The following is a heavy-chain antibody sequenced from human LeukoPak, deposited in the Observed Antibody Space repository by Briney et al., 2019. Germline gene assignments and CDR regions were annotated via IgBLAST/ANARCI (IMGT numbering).Heavy chain of an antibody. D-gene: IGHD3-22*01. Sequence: GRSLRLSCTASGFTFGDYAMSWFRQAPGKGLEWVGFIRSKAYGGTTEYAASVKGRFTISRDDSKSIAYLQMNSLKTEDTAVYYCCNYYDSSGYYSPFDYWGQGTLVTVSS. V-gene: IGHV3-49*03. CDR3: CNYYDSSGYYSPFDY. J-gene: IGHJ4*02. CDR1: GFTFGDYA. CDR2: IRSKAYGGTT.